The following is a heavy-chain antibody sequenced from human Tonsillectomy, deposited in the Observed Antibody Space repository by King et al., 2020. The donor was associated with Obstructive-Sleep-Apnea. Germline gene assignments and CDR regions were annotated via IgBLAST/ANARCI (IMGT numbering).Heavy chain of an antibody. Sequence: VQLVESGGGLAQPGGCVRLSCAASGFTVSSNYMSCVRHAPGTGLEWGSVIYLGGGKYYADSVKGRFTISRDTSKNTLYLQMNSLGAEDTAVYYCARVVGAIIYWGQGMLVSVSS. CDR3: ARVVGAIIY. V-gene: IGHV3-66*01. CDR1: GFTVSSNY. CDR2: IYLGGGK. J-gene: IGHJ4*02. D-gene: IGHD1-26*01.